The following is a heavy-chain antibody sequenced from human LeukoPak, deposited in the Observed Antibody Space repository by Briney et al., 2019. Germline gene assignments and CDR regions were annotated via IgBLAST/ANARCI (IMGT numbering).Heavy chain of an antibody. V-gene: IGHV3-21*01. CDR1: GFPFSSYT. Sequence: GGSLRLSCAASGFPFSSYTMNWVHQAPGKGLDWVASVSRGSGYIYYTDSVKGRFTISRDNAKNSLYLQMHSLRAEDTAVYYCASERDIGHALDIWGQGTMVIVSS. CDR2: VSRGSGYI. CDR3: ASERDIGHALDI. J-gene: IGHJ3*02. D-gene: IGHD2-15*01.